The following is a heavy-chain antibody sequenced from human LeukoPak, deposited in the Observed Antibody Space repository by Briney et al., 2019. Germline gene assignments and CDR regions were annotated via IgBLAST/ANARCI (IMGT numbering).Heavy chain of an antibody. Sequence: GGSPRLSCAASGFTFSSYAMHWVRQAPGKGLEWVAVVSYDRSNKYYADSVKGRFTISRDNSKNTLYLQMNSLRAEDTAVYYCARDDEVVAATGTFDYWGQGTLVTVSS. D-gene: IGHD2-15*01. CDR3: ARDDEVVAATGTFDY. V-gene: IGHV3-30*04. J-gene: IGHJ4*02. CDR2: VSYDRSNK. CDR1: GFTFSSYA.